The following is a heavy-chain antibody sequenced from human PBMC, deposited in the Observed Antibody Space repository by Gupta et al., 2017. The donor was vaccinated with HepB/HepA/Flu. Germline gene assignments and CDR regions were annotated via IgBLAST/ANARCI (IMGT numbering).Heavy chain of an antibody. Sequence: EVELVESGGGLVQPGRSLKLARAISGSTFVNYAISWVRKAPGKGLEWVGFIRSRPYGATTQYAASVKGRFTISRDDSNSIAYLQMISLKTEDTAVYYCSRHGSLAGFPFDSWGQGTLVTVSS. D-gene: IGHD6-13*01. CDR3: SRHGSLAGFPFDS. CDR1: GSTFVNYA. V-gene: IGHV3-49*04. J-gene: IGHJ4*02. CDR2: IRSRPYGATT.